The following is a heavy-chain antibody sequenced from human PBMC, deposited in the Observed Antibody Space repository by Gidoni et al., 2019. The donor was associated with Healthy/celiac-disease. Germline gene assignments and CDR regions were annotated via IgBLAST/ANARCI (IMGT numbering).Heavy chain of an antibody. Sequence: EVQLVESGGGLVQPGGSLRLSCSASVFPSSSYAMHWVRQAPGKGLEYVSAISSNGGSTDYADSVKGRFTISRDNSKNTLYLQMSSLRAEDTAVYYCVKDGSYDILTGFDYWGQGTLVTVSS. V-gene: IGHV3-64D*06. CDR1: VFPSSSYA. CDR2: ISSNGGST. J-gene: IGHJ4*02. CDR3: VKDGSYDILTGFDY. D-gene: IGHD3-9*01.